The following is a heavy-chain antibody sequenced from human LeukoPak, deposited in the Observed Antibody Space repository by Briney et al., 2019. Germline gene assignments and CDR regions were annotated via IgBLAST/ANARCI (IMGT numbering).Heavy chain of an antibody. V-gene: IGHV3-48*01. CDR1: GFTFSSCS. CDR2: ISSSSSTI. Sequence: GGSLRLSCAASGFTFSSCSMNWVRQAPGKGLEWVSYISSSSSTIYYADSVKGRFTISRDNAKNSLYLQMNSLRAEDTAVYYCARDHNYYDSSGYLSYWGQGTLVTVSS. D-gene: IGHD3-22*01. J-gene: IGHJ4*02. CDR3: ARDHNYYDSSGYLSY.